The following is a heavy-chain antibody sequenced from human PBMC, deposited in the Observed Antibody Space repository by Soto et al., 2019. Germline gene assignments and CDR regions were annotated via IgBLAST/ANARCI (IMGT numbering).Heavy chain of an antibody. V-gene: IGHV3-23*01. J-gene: IGHJ4*02. D-gene: IGHD6-13*01. Sequence: GSLRLSCVAPGLIFSNYAMSWVRQAPGKGLEWVSGISGSGGSPHYADSAKGRFTISRDNSKNTLLLQMNTLRAEDTAVYYCAREGDITAAFDYWGQGTLVTVSS. CDR2: ISGSGGSP. CDR3: AREGDITAAFDY. CDR1: GLIFSNYA.